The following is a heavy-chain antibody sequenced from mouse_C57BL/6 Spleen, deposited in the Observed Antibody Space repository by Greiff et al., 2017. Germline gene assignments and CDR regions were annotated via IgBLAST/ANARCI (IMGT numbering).Heavy chain of an antibody. Sequence: EVKVVESGGGLVKPGGSLKLSCAASGFTFSSYAMSWVRQTPEKRLEWVATISHVGSYTYYPDNVKGRFTISIDNARNNLYLQMSHLKSEDTAMYYCARVGAMVPNAMDDWGKGTSVTVSS. J-gene: IGHJ4*01. D-gene: IGHD2-1*01. CDR3: ARVGAMVPNAMDD. CDR1: GFTFSSYA. CDR2: ISHVGSYT. V-gene: IGHV5-4*03.